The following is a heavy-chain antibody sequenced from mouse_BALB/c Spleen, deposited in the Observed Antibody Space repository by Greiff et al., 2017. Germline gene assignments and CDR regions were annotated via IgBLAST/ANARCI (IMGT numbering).Heavy chain of an antibody. Sequence: QVQLQQSGAELMKPGASVKISCKATGYTFSSYWIEWVKQRPGHGLEWIGEILPGSGSTNYNEKFKGKATFTADTSSNTAYMQLSSLTSEDSAVYYCARRGPYYGNTGFAYWGQGTLVTVSA. CDR3: ARRGPYYGNTGFAY. CDR1: GYTFSSYW. D-gene: IGHD2-10*01. CDR2: ILPGSGST. V-gene: IGHV1-9*01. J-gene: IGHJ3*01.